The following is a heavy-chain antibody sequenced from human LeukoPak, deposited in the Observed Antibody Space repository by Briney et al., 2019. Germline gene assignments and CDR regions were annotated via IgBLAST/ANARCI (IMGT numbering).Heavy chain of an antibody. CDR3: ASFPVAGIANNDAFDI. J-gene: IGHJ3*02. V-gene: IGHV4-39*01. D-gene: IGHD6-19*01. CDR1: GGSISSSSYY. Sequence: SETLFLTCTVSGGSISSSSYYWGWIRQPPGKGLEWIGSIYYSGSTYYNPSLKSRVTISVDTSKNQFSLKLSSVTAADTAVYYCASFPVAGIANNDAFDIWGQGTMVTVSS. CDR2: IYYSGST.